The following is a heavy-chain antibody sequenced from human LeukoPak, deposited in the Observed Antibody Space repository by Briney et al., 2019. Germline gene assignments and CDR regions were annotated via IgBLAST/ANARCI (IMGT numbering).Heavy chain of an antibody. V-gene: IGHV1-18*01. CDR3: ARSDIVVVVADLDY. CDR1: GYTFTSYG. J-gene: IGHJ4*02. D-gene: IGHD2-15*01. Sequence: GASVKVSCKASGYTFTSYGISWVRQAPGQGLEWMGWISAYNGNTNYAQKLQGRVTMTTDTSTSTAYMELRSLRSDDTAVYYCARSDIVVVVADLDYWGQGTLVTVSS. CDR2: ISAYNGNT.